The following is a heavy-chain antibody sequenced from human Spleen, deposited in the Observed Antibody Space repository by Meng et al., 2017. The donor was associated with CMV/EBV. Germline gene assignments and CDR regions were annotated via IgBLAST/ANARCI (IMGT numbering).Heavy chain of an antibody. V-gene: IGHV3-64*02. CDR2: IKSNGDNT. J-gene: IGHJ4*02. CDR3: TVVGALSDFDY. CDR1: GFTFSNYA. Sequence: SCAASGFTFSNYAISWVRQAPGKGLEYVSAIKSNGDNTYYADSVKGRFTISRDNSRNTLYLQMGSLRAGDMAVYYCTVVGALSDFDYWGQGTLVTVSS. D-gene: IGHD1-26*01.